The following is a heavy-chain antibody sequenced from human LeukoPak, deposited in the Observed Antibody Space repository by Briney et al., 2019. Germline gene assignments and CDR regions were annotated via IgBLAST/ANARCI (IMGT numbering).Heavy chain of an antibody. D-gene: IGHD5-18*01. V-gene: IGHV4-34*01. J-gene: IGHJ4*02. CDR1: GGSFSGYY. CDR3: ARRGYSYSPHY. Sequence: PSETLSLTCAVYGGSFSGYYWSWIRQPPGKGLEWIGEINHSGSTNYNPSLKSRVTISVDTSKNQFSLKLSSVTAADTAVYYCARRGYSYSPHYGGQGTLVTVS. CDR2: INHSGST.